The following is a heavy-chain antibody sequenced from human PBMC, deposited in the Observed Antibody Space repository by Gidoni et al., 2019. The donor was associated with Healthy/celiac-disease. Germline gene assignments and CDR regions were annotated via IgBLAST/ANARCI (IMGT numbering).Heavy chain of an antibody. J-gene: IGHJ3*02. V-gene: IGHV1-69*01. CDR3: AASSGGSLDGAFDI. CDR1: GGTFSSYA. CDR2: IIPIFGTA. D-gene: IGHD2-15*01. Sequence: VQLVQSGAAVKTPVSSVKVSCKAYGGTFSSYAISWVRQAPGQGLEWMGGIIPIFGTANYAQKFQGRVTITADESTSTAYMELSSLRSEDTAVYYCAASSGGSLDGAFDIWGQGTMVTVSS.